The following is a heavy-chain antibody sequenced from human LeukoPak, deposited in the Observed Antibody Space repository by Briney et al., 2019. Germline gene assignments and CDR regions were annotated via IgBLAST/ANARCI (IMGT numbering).Heavy chain of an antibody. CDR3: ARGPSIDFWSGYYNYYCYYMDV. Sequence: ASVKVSCKASGYTFTSYAMNWVRQAPGQGLEWMGWINTNTGNPTYAQGFTGRFVFSLDTSVSTAYLQISSLKAEDTAVYYCARGPSIDFWSGYYNYYCYYMDVWGKGTTVTVSS. J-gene: IGHJ6*03. CDR2: INTNTGNP. D-gene: IGHD3-3*01. CDR1: GYTFTSYA. V-gene: IGHV7-4-1*02.